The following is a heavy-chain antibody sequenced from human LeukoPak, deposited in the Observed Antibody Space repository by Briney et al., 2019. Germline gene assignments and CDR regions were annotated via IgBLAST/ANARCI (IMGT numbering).Heavy chain of an antibody. D-gene: IGHD2-15*01. Sequence: PSETLSLTCAVYGGSFSGHYWSWIRQPPGKGLEWIGEINHSGSTNYNPSLKSRVTISVDTSKNQFSLKLSSVTAADTAAYYCARRGVVALRYWGQGTLVTVSS. J-gene: IGHJ4*02. CDR3: ARRGVVALRY. V-gene: IGHV4-34*01. CDR1: GGSFSGHY. CDR2: INHSGST.